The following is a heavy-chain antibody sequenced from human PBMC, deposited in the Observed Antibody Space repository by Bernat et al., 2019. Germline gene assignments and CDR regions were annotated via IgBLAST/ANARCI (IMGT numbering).Heavy chain of an antibody. J-gene: IGHJ3*02. D-gene: IGHD2-21*01. Sequence: QVQLQESGPGLVKPSETLSLTCTVPGGSISSYYWSWIRQPPGKGLEWIGYIYYSGSTNYNPSLKSRVTISVDTSKNQFSLKLSSVTAADTAVYYCASASGDTDAFDIWGQGTMVTVSS. CDR1: GGSISSYY. CDR3: ASASGDTDAFDI. V-gene: IGHV4-59*08. CDR2: IYYSGST.